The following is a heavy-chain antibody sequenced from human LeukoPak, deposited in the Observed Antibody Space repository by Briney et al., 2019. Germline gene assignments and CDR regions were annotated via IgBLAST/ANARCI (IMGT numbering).Heavy chain of an antibody. D-gene: IGHD3-10*01. CDR2: IYTSGST. Sequence: SETLSLSCLVSGGSISSYYWTWIRQPPGKGLEWIGHIYTSGSTKYTPSLKSRVTMSVATSKNQFSLKLTSVTADDTAVYSCAGDRYGSGSYYKSWFDPWGQGTLVTVSS. CDR3: AGDRYGSGSYYKSWFDP. CDR1: GGSISSYY. J-gene: IGHJ5*02. V-gene: IGHV4-4*07.